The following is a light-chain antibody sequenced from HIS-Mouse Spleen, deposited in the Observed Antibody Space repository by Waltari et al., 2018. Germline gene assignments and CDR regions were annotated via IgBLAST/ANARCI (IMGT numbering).Light chain of an antibody. CDR1: SSDVGSYNR. V-gene: IGLV2-23*01. CDR2: EGS. J-gene: IGLJ3*02. Sequence: QSALTQPASVSGSPGQSITISCTGTSSDVGSYNRVPWYQQHPGKAPKLMIYEGSKRPSGVSNRFSGSKSGNTASLTISGLQAEDEADYYCCSYAGSSTLVFGGGTKLTVL. CDR3: CSYAGSSTLV.